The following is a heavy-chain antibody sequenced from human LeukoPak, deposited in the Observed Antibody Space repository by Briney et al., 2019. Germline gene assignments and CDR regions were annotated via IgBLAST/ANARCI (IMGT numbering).Heavy chain of an antibody. CDR3: ARTAAGTFFAY. Sequence: GGSLRLSCAVSGFTNSSNCMSRVRQAPGKGLEWVSIIYSGGYTFYADSVKGRFTISRDNSKNTLYLQMNSLRAEDTAVYYCARTAAGTFFAYWGQGTLVTVSS. V-gene: IGHV3-53*01. J-gene: IGHJ4*02. D-gene: IGHD6-13*01. CDR1: GFTNSSNC. CDR2: IYSGGYT.